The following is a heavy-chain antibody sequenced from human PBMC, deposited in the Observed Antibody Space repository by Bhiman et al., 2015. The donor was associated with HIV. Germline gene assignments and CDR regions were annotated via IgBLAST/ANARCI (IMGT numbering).Heavy chain of an antibody. J-gene: IGHJ4*02. D-gene: IGHD3-3*01. V-gene: IGHV3-30*18. CDR2: TSYDGSNK. CDR3: AKWGYDFWSGYYRAVDY. CDR1: GFTFSSFG. Sequence: QVQLVESGGGVVQPGRSLRLSCAASGFTFSSFGMHWVRQAPGKGLEWVAVTSYDGSNKHYADSVKGRFTISRDNSKNTLYLQMNSLRDEDTAVYYCAKWGYDFWSGYYRAVDYWGQGTLVT.